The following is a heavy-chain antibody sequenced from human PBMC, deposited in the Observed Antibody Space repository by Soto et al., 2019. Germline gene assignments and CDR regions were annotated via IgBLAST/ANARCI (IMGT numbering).Heavy chain of an antibody. CDR3: ARRWGRTFDY. J-gene: IGHJ4*02. Sequence: PSETLSLTCAVSGVSITDYYWTWIRQAPGKGLEWIGFVWYSGSTNYNPSLKSRVTISVDTSKNQFSLKLSSVTAADTAVYYCARRWGRTFDYWGQGTLVTVSS. CDR1: GVSITDYY. CDR2: VWYSGST. D-gene: IGHD7-27*01. V-gene: IGHV4-59*08.